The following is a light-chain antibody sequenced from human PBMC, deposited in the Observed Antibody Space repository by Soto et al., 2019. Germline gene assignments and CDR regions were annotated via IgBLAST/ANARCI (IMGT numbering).Light chain of an antibody. V-gene: IGKV3-15*01. CDR2: GAS. Sequence: EIVMTQSPATLSVSPGERVTLSCRASESLSTYLAWYQQKPGQAPRLLIYGASTKATGIPARFSGSGSATDFTLTISSLQSEDFAVYYCVSYNDWPFTFGQGTKLEI. CDR3: VSYNDWPFT. CDR1: ESLSTY. J-gene: IGKJ2*01.